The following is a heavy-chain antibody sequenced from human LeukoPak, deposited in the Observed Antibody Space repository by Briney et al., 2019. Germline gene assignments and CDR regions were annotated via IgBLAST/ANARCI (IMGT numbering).Heavy chain of an antibody. V-gene: IGHV3-7*04. CDR1: GFVVSTNF. CDR2: IKEDGSAT. J-gene: IGHJ4*02. D-gene: IGHD1-1*01. CDR3: ARDSPGYLAYDS. Sequence: PGGSLRLSCAASGFVVSTNFMTWVRQAPGKGPEWVADIKEDGSATYYVDSVKGRFTISRDNAKKSLYLQMNSLRAEDTAVYYCARDSPGYLAYDSWGQGTLVTVSS.